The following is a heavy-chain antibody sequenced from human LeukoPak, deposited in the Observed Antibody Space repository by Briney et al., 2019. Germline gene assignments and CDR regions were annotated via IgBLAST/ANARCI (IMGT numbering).Heavy chain of an antibody. CDR3: ALARPTNYYYYYYMDV. J-gene: IGHJ6*03. V-gene: IGHV4-34*01. CDR2: INHSGST. Sequence: PSETLSLTCAVYGGSFSGYYWSWIRQPPGNGLEWIGEINHSGSTDYNPSLKSRVTISVDTSKNQFSLKLSSVTAADTAVYYCALARPTNYYYYYYMDVWGKGTTVTVSS. D-gene: IGHD6-6*01. CDR1: GGSFSGYY.